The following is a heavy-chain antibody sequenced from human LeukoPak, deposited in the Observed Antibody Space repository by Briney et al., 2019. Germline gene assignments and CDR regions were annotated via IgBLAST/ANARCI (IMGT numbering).Heavy chain of an antibody. CDR3: ARLYYYGSGSYYIGY. D-gene: IGHD3-10*01. Sequence: PSETLSLTCTVSGGSISSYYWSRIRQPPGKGLEWIGYIYYSGSTNYNPSLKSRVTISVDTSKNQFSLKLSSVTAADTAVYYCARLYYYGSGSYYIGYWGQGTLVTVSS. V-gene: IGHV4-59*08. CDR1: GGSISSYY. J-gene: IGHJ4*02. CDR2: IYYSGST.